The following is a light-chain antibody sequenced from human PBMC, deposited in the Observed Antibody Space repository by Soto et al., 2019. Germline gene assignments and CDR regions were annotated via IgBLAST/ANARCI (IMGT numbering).Light chain of an antibody. CDR2: GTS. V-gene: IGKV3-20*01. Sequence: EIVLTQSPGTLSLSPGERATLSCRASQSVSSSYLAWYQQKPGQAPRLLIYGTSSRAPAIPERFSGSGTGTHLTLTISRLEPGDCAVYYFQQYGSSSWTFGQGTKVEIK. CDR1: QSVSSSY. J-gene: IGKJ1*01. CDR3: QQYGSSSWT.